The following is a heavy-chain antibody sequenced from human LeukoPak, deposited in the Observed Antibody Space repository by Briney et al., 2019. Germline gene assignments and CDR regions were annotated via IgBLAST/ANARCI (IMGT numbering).Heavy chain of an antibody. D-gene: IGHD2-15*01. CDR3: ARSSSRYCSGGSCYSGVLGHFDY. CDR2: IYSGGST. V-gene: IGHV3-66*01. J-gene: IGHJ4*02. Sequence: TGGSLRLSCAASGFTVSNNYMRWARQAPGKGREWVSLIYSGGSTYYADSGKGRFIISRDNAKNSPYLQMNSLRAEETAVYYCARSSSRYCSGGSCYSGVLGHFDYWGQGTLVTVSS. CDR1: GFTVSNNY.